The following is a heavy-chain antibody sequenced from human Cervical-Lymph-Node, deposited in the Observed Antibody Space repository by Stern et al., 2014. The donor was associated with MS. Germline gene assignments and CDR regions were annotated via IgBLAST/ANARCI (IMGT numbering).Heavy chain of an antibody. CDR1: GGTFTSYG. J-gene: IGHJ3*02. Sequence: QVQLVQSGAEVKKPGASVKVSCKASGGTFTSYGISWVRPAPGKGLEGMGWIIAYHGNTNYAQKLQARVTMTTDTSTSTAYMELRSLRSDDTAVYYCARGLLGSENAFDIWGQGTMVTVSS. V-gene: IGHV1-18*01. CDR2: IIAYHGNT. D-gene: IGHD2-15*01. CDR3: ARGLLGSENAFDI.